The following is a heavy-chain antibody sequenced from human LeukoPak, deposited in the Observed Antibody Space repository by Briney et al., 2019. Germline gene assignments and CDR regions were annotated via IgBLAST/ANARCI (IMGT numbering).Heavy chain of an antibody. CDR3: ARAAAGCSSSWYALNYYYYYYMDV. J-gene: IGHJ6*03. CDR2: MNPNSGNT. V-gene: IGHV1-8*01. CDR1: GYTFASYD. Sequence: ASVKVSCKASGYTFASYDINWVRQATGQGLEWMGWMNPNSGNTGYAQKFQGRVTMTRNTSISTAYMELSSLRSEDTAVYYCARAAAGCSSSWYALNYYYYYYMDVWGKGTTVTVSS. D-gene: IGHD6-13*01.